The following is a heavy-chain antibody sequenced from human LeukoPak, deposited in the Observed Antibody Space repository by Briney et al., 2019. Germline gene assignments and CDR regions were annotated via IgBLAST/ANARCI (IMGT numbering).Heavy chain of an antibody. J-gene: IGHJ4*02. D-gene: IGHD6-19*01. CDR1: GVTFSSYA. V-gene: IGHV3-30-3*01. Sequence: GRSLRLSCAASGVTFSSYAMHEVRQAPSKGLEWVAFISYDGSNKYYADSVKGRFTISRDNSKNTLYLQMNSLRAEDTAVYYCARDTAVAGTEVSGSYPRYWGQGTLVTVSS. CDR3: ARDTAVAGTEVSGSYPRY. CDR2: ISYDGSNK.